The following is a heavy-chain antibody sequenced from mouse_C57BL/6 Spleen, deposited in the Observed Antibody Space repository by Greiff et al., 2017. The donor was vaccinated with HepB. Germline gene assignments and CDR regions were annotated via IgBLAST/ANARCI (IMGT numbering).Heavy chain of an antibody. CDR2: INPSSGYT. CDR3: VGGYYVDY. J-gene: IGHJ2*01. Sequence: VQLQQSGAELAKPGASVKLSCKTSGYTFTSYWMHWVKQRPGQGLEWIGYINPSSGYTKYNQKFKDKATLTADKSSSTAYMQLSSLTYEDSAVYYYVGGYYVDYWGQGTTLTVSS. CDR1: GYTFTSYW. D-gene: IGHD1-1*02. V-gene: IGHV1-7*01.